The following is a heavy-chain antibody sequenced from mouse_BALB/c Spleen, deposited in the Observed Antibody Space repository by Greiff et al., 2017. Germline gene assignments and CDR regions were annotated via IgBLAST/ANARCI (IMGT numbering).Heavy chain of an antibody. CDR1: GYSFTSYW. Sequence: VQLQQSGTVLARPGASVKMSCKASGYSFTSYWMHWVKQRPGQGLEWIGVINPGSGGTNYNEKFKGKATLTADKSSSTAYMQLSSLTSDDSAVYFCARSYGNYLDYWGQGTTLTVSS. J-gene: IGHJ2*01. D-gene: IGHD2-10*02. V-gene: IGHV1-54*01. CDR2: INPGSGGT. CDR3: ARSYGNYLDY.